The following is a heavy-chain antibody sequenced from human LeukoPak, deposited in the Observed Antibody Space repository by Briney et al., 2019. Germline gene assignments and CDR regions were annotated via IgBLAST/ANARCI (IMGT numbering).Heavy chain of an antibody. CDR2: INHSGST. Sequence: SETLSLTCAVYGGSFSGYYWSWIRQPPGKGLEWIGEINHSGSTNYTPSLKSRVTISVDTSKNQFSLKLSSVTAADTAVYYCAREQNDSSGYNFDYWGQGTLVTVSS. CDR3: AREQNDSSGYNFDY. J-gene: IGHJ4*02. D-gene: IGHD3-22*01. V-gene: IGHV4-34*01. CDR1: GGSFSGYY.